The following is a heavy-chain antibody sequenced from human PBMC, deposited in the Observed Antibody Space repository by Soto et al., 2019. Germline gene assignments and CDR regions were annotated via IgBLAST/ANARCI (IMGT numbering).Heavy chain of an antibody. D-gene: IGHD1-1*01. CDR2: IYHSGST. J-gene: IGHJ5*02. Sequence: SETLSLTCTVSGYSISSGYYWGWIRQPPGKGLEWIGSIYHSGSTYYNPSLKSRVTISVDTSKNQFSLKLSSVTAADTAVYYCARDRLGGMSVWFDPWGQGTLVTVSS. V-gene: IGHV4-38-2*02. CDR1: GYSISSGYY. CDR3: ARDRLGGMSVWFDP.